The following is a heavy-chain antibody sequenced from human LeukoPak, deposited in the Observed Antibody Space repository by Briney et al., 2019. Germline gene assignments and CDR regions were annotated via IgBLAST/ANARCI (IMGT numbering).Heavy chain of an antibody. J-gene: IGHJ3*02. V-gene: IGHV3-21*01. D-gene: IGHD1-26*01. Sequence: PGGSLRLSCAASGFTFSSYSMNWVRQAPGKGLEWVSSISSSSYIYYADSVKGRFTISRDNAKNSLYLQMNSLRAEDTAVYYCARGSQWELLHAFDIWGQGTMVTVSS. CDR1: GFTFSSYS. CDR3: ARGSQWELLHAFDI. CDR2: ISSSSYI.